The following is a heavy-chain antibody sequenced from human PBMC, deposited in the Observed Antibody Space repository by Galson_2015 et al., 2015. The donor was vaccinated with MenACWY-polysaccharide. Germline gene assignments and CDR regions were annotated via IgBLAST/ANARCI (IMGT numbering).Heavy chain of an antibody. CDR3: ARVGSNSPYYYYYYYMDV. CDR1: GFTFSSYA. CDR2: ISSSSSYI. V-gene: IGHV3-21*01. J-gene: IGHJ6*03. Sequence: SLRLSCAASGFTFSSYAMSWVRQAPGKGLEWVSAISSSSSYIYYADSVKGRFTISRDNAKNSLYLQMNSLRAEDTAVYHCARVGSNSPYYYYYYYMDVWGKGTTVTVSS. D-gene: IGHD4-23*01.